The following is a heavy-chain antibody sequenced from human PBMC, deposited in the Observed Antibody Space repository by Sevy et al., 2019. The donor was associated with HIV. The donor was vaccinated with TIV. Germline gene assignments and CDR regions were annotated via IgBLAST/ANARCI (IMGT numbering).Heavy chain of an antibody. V-gene: IGHV5-51*01. Sequence: GESLKISCKGSGYSFTSHWLGWVRHMPGKGLEWMGIIYPEDSVTKYSPSFQGQVTFSAAKSISTAYLQWSSLKASDTAMYYCATSHSGYFDSSGYYIYWGQGTLVTVSS. CDR1: GYSFTSHW. J-gene: IGHJ4*02. D-gene: IGHD3-22*01. CDR3: ATSHSGYFDSSGYYIY. CDR2: IYPEDSVT.